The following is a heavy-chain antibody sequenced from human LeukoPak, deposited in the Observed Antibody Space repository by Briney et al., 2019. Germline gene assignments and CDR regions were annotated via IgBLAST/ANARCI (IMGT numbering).Heavy chain of an antibody. Sequence: GGSLRLSCAASGVTVSSNYINWVRQAPGKGLEWVSVIYSGGSTNYADSVKGRFSISRDNFKNTVFLQMNSLRAEDTAFYYCARGNFWSGYYLDYWGQGTLVTVSS. D-gene: IGHD3-3*01. CDR3: ARGNFWSGYYLDY. CDR1: GVTVSSNY. J-gene: IGHJ4*02. V-gene: IGHV3-53*01. CDR2: IYSGGST.